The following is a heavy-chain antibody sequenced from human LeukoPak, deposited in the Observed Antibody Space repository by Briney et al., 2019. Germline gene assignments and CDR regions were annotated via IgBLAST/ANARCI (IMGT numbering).Heavy chain of an antibody. J-gene: IGHJ5*02. D-gene: IGHD3-10*01. CDR1: GGSFSGYY. CDR3: ARGRNGYYYGSGSYYP. V-gene: IGHV4-34*01. CDR2: INHSGST. Sequence: PSETLSLTCAVYGGSFSGYYWSWIRQPPGKGLEWIGEINHSGSTNYNPSLKSRVTISVDTSKNQFSLKLSCVTAADTAVYYCARGRNGYYYGSGSYYPWGQGTLVTVSS.